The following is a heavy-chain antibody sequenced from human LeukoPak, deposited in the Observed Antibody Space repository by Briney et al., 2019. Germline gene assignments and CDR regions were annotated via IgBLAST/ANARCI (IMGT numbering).Heavy chain of an antibody. D-gene: IGHD2-21*01. CDR2: MSGSGSTV. CDR3: ARGACVTCPRDY. Sequence: GGSLRLSCVASGFTFSDYYMSWIRQAPGKGLEWVSYMSGSGSTVYYADSVRGRFTVSRDNAKNSLYLQMNSLRAEDTAVYYCARGACVTCPRDYWGQGTLVTVSS. J-gene: IGHJ4*02. V-gene: IGHV3-11*01. CDR1: GFTFSDYY.